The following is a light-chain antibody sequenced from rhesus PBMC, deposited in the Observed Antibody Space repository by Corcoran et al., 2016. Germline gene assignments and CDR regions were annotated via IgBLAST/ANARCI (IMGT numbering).Light chain of an antibody. CDR3: KHGYGLLS. V-gene: IGKV1-74*01. J-gene: IGKJ2*01. CDR1: QGINNN. Sequence: DIQMTQSPSSLSASVGDRVTITCRARQGINNNLAWYQQRPEKGPKLLIYKASTLQTGTPSRFSGNGSGTDYPLTISSLQPEIFASYYCKHGYGLLSFGQGTKVEI. CDR2: KAS.